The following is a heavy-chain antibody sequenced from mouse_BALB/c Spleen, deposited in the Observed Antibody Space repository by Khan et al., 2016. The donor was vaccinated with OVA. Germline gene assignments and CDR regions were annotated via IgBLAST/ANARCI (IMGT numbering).Heavy chain of an antibody. CDR1: GFTFSSYG. CDR2: ISGDSTTI. Sequence: EVELVESGGGLVQPGGSRKLSCAASGFTFSSYGMHWVRQAPEKGLEWVAYISGDSTTIYYADTVKGRFTISRDNSKNTSFLQMTSLMSEDTAMYYCATSYYCGYYFDYWGPGTTLTVSS. V-gene: IGHV5-17*02. D-gene: IGHD1-1*01. CDR3: ATSYYCGYYFDY. J-gene: IGHJ2*01.